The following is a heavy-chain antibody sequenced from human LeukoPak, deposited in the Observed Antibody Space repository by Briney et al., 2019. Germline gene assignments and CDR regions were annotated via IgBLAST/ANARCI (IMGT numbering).Heavy chain of an antibody. D-gene: IGHD2-21*02. Sequence: GGTLRLSCAASGFTFSSYGMSWVRQAPGKGLEWVSAISGSGGSTYYADSVKGRFTISRDNSKNTLYLQMNSLRAEDTAVYYCAKNRGVVVTAITDYWGQGTLVTVSS. V-gene: IGHV3-23*01. CDR2: ISGSGGST. CDR1: GFTFSSYG. CDR3: AKNRGVVVTAITDY. J-gene: IGHJ4*02.